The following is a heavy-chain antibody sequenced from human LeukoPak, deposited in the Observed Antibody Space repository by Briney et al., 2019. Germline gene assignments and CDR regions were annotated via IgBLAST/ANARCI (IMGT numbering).Heavy chain of an antibody. CDR3: ARGPPYYYYGMDV. CDR2: INSDGSST. J-gene: IGHJ6*02. V-gene: IGHV3-74*01. CDR1: GFTFSSYW. Sequence: EGSRRLSCAASGFTFSSYWMHWVRQAPGKGLVWVSRINSDGSSTSYADSVKGRFTISRENAKNSFYLQMNSLRAGDTAVYYCARGPPYYYYGMDVWGQGTTVTVSS.